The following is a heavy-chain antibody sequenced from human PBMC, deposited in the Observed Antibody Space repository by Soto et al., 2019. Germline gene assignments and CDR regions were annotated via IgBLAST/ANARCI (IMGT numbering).Heavy chain of an antibody. D-gene: IGHD6-6*01. J-gene: IGHJ3*02. CDR2: INYSGST. V-gene: IGHV4-34*01. Sequence: SETLCLTYAVYGGSFSGYYWSWIRQPPGKGLEWIGQINYSGSTNYNPSLKSRATISVDTSKNQFSLNLSPVTAADTAVYFCARRPDGLDIWGQGTMVTVSS. CDR3: ARRPDGLDI. CDR1: GGSFSGYY.